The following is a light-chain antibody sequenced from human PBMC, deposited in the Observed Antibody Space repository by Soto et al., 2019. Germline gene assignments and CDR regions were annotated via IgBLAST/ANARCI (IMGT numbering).Light chain of an antibody. CDR1: QSVSRSH. V-gene: IGKV3D-7*01. CDR2: GAS. CDR3: QQYDSYPWT. J-gene: IGKJ1*01. Sequence: EIVLTQSPVTLSLSPGERATLSCRASQSVSRSHLAWFQQKPGQAPRLLIYGASNRATGIPDRVSGSGSGTEFTLTISSLQPDDFATYYCQQYDSYPWTFGQGTMVDIK.